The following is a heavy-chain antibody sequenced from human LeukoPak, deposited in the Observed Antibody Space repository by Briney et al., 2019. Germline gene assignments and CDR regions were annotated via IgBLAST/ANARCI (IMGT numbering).Heavy chain of an antibody. D-gene: IGHD5-12*01. CDR1: GLTFTGVNY. CDR3: TRDRLSKWFDP. CDR2: NNTNSGVT. Sequence: ASVKVSCKASGLTFTGVNYIHLVRQAPGQGPEGMGLNNTNSGVTDYARKFQGRVTMPRDTYISTAYMELYRLTSDDTAMYYCTRDRLSKWFDPWGQGTLVTVSS. J-gene: IGHJ5*02. V-gene: IGHV1-2*02.